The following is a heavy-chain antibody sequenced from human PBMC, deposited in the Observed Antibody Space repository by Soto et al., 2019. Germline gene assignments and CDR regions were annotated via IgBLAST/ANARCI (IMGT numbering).Heavy chain of an antibody. Sequence: QVQLVESGGGVVQPGRSLRLSCAASGFTFSSYGMHWVRQAPGKGLGWVAVIWYDGSNKYYADSVEGRFTISRDNSKNTVYLQMNSLRAEDTAVYYCAREGGTTSLDYWGQGTLVTVSS. J-gene: IGHJ4*02. V-gene: IGHV3-33*01. D-gene: IGHD1-1*01. CDR3: AREGGTTSLDY. CDR1: GFTFSSYG. CDR2: IWYDGSNK.